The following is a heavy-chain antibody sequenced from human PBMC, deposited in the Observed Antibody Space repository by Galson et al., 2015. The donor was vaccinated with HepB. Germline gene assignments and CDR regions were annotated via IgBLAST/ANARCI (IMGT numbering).Heavy chain of an antibody. Sequence: SLRLSCAASGFTFSTYWMSWVRQAPGKGLEWVANIKQDGSEKYYVDSVKGRFTISRDNAKNSLYLQMNSLRAEDTAVYYCARMAVAGTGSESYGMDVWGQGTTVTVSS. CDR2: IKQDGSEK. CDR3: ARMAVAGTGSESYGMDV. J-gene: IGHJ6*02. V-gene: IGHV3-7*03. D-gene: IGHD6-19*01. CDR1: GFTFSTYW.